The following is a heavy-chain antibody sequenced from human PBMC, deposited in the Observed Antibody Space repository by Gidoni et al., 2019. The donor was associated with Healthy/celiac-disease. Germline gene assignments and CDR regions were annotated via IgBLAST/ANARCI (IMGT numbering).Heavy chain of an antibody. Sequence: QVQLQESGPGLVKPSETLSLTCTVSGGSISRYYWSWIRQPPGKGLEWIGYIYYSGSTNYNPSLKSRVTISVDTSKNQFSLKLSSVTAADTAVYYCAREDSSGYYENHYFDYWGQGTLVTVSA. CDR3: AREDSSGYYENHYFDY. D-gene: IGHD3-22*01. V-gene: IGHV4-59*01. J-gene: IGHJ4*02. CDR2: IYYSGST. CDR1: GGSISRYY.